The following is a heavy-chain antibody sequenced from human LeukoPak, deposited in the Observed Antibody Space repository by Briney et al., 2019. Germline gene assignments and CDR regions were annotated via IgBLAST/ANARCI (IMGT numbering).Heavy chain of an antibody. J-gene: IGHJ3*02. D-gene: IGHD3-3*01. CDR3: AKDFVGVVPDAFDI. CDR1: GFTFSNYG. CDR2: ISFDGNNK. Sequence: GGSLRLSCAASGFTFSNYGFHWVRQAPGEGLEWVAVISFDGNNKYYVDSVKGRFTISRDNSKSTLYLQMNSLSAEDTAIYYCAKDFVGVVPDAFDIWGQGTMVTVSS. V-gene: IGHV3-30*18.